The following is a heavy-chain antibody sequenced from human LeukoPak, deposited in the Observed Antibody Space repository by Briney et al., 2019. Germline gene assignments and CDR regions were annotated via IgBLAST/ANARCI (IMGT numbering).Heavy chain of an antibody. D-gene: IGHD6-13*01. J-gene: IGHJ4*02. Sequence: GRSLRLSCAASGFTFSSYAMHWVRQAPGKGLEWVVNINEGGNEKNYVDSVKGRFTASRDNAQNSLYLQMNSLRVEDTAVYYCARHPNSNWDYWGQGTLVTVSS. CDR2: INEGGNEK. V-gene: IGHV3-7*03. CDR1: GFTFSSYA. CDR3: ARHPNSNWDY.